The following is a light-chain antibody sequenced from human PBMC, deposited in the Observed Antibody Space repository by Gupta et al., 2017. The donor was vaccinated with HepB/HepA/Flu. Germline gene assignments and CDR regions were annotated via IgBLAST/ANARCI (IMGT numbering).Light chain of an antibody. V-gene: IGKV1-39*01. CDR1: QSVSRY. CDR2: TTS. Sequence: IQLSPSPSSLSASVGDRVTITCRASQSVSRYVNWYQQRQGGVPKRLNYTTSTLQSGVPARCSSSGFGTDGSLTSNNLQAENLATYECKQGFRTRYTCAQGTKLDIK. CDR3: KQGFRTRYT. J-gene: IGKJ2*01.